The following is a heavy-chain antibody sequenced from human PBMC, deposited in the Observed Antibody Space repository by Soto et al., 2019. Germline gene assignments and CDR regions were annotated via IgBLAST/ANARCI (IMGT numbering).Heavy chain of an antibody. CDR1: GDSISDYFY. D-gene: IGHD2-15*01. CDR2: IYTDGTT. CDR3: AREVRGGFTGIFDQ. V-gene: IGHV4-4*07. Sequence: QVHLQGSGPGQVKPSETLSLTYTVSGDSISDYFYWSWIRQPAGKGLEWIGRIYTDGTTKYNPSRKSRVTLSLDKSKNQFSLRLRAVTAADTAVYYFAREVRGGFTGIFDQWGRGSRVTVSS. J-gene: IGHJ4*02.